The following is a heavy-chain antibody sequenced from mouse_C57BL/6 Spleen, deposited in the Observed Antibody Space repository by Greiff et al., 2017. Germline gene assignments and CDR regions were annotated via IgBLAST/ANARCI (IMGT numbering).Heavy chain of an antibody. V-gene: IGHV14-2*01. J-gene: IGHJ2*01. CDR2: IDPEDGGT. CDR1: GYNFNDYY. Sequence: EVQLQQSGAELVKPGASVKLSCTASGYNFNDYYMHWVKQRPEQGLEWIGRIDPEDGGTKYAAKFQGKATLTADTSSNTAYLQLSSLTSDDTAVXYCARSNYDYPLDYWGQGTTLTVSS. D-gene: IGHD2-4*01. CDR3: ARSNYDYPLDY.